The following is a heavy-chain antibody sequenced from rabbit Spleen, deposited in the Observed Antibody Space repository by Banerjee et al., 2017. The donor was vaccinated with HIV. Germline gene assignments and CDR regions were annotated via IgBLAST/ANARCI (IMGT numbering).Heavy chain of an antibody. V-gene: IGHV1S40*01. J-gene: IGHJ3*01. CDR2: IYAVGGTT. Sequence: QSLEESGGDLVKPGASLTLTCTASGFSFSSSYDMCWVRQAPGKGLEWIACIYAVGGTTDYANWVNGRFTISSDNAQNTVDLQMNSLTAADTATYFCARARDTYDDVGDYGRLDLWGPGTLVTVS. CDR1: GFSFSSSYD. D-gene: IGHD2-1*01. CDR3: ARARDTYDDVGDYGRLDL.